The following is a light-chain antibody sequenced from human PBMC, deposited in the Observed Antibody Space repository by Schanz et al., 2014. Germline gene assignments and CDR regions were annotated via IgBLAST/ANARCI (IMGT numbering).Light chain of an antibody. CDR2: GAS. CDR3: QYYGSSFWT. V-gene: IGKV3D-15*01. Sequence: EIVMTQSPATLSVSPGERATLSCRASQSVSSHFAWYQQKPGQAPRLLIYGASSRATGIPDRFSGSGSGTEFTLTISSLQSEDFAVYYCQYYGSSFWTFGQGTKVEIK. J-gene: IGKJ1*01. CDR1: QSVSSH.